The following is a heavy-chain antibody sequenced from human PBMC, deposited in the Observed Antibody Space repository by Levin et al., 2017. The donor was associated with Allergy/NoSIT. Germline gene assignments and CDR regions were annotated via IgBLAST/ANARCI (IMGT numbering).Heavy chain of an antibody. J-gene: IGHJ6*02. D-gene: IGHD1-26*01. CDR2: IGGSGIDS. Sequence: GGSLRLSCTASGCTFNKYGLMWVRQAPGKGLEWVASIGGSGIDSNYADSVRGRFTITRDTNMIFLQINSLRVEDTAIYYCAKDPMWDRYNFDMDVWGQGTSVIVSS. V-gene: IGHV3-23*01. CDR1: GCTFNKYG. CDR3: AKDPMWDRYNFDMDV.